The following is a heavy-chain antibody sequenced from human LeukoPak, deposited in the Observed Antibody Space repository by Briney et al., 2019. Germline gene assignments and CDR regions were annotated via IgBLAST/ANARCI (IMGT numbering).Heavy chain of an antibody. CDR2: ISSNGSTI. CDR1: GFTFSDYY. J-gene: IGHJ1*01. Sequence: GGSLRLSCAASGFTFSDYYMSWIRQAPGKGLEWVSYISSNGSTIYYADSVKGRFTISRDNAKNPLYLQMNSLRAEDTAVYYCARGLYYYDSSGYYDEYFQHWGQGTLVTVSS. D-gene: IGHD3-22*01. V-gene: IGHV3-11*01. CDR3: ARGLYYYDSSGYYDEYFQH.